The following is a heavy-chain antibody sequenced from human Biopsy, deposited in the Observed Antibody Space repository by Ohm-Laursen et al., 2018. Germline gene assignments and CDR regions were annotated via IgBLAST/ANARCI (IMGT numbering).Heavy chain of an antibody. CDR2: IFYSANT. CDR1: GVSINGGRYY. V-gene: IGHV4-31*03. J-gene: IGHJ5*02. CDR3: ARDYDTSGYYYGS. Sequence: SQTLSLTCTVSGVSINGGRYYWNWIRHHPGKGLEWIGNIFYSANTYYNPSLKSRVNTSVDTSKNQFSLKLNSVTAADTAVYYCARDYDTSGYYYGSWGQGTLVTVSS. D-gene: IGHD3-22*01.